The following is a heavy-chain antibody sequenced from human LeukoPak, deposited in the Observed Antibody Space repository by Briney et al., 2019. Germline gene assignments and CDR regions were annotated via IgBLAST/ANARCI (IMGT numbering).Heavy chain of an antibody. CDR1: GFIFSGYG. J-gene: IGHJ4*02. CDR3: AKDRLKTSRNYFDC. D-gene: IGHD4-11*01. V-gene: IGHV3-30*18. Sequence: QSGRSLRLSCAASGFIFSGYGMHWVRQAPRKGLEWVAVISYDGSNKYYADSVKGRCTISRDNSENTLYLQMDSLRAEDTAVYYCAKDRLKTSRNYFDCWGQGTLVTVSS. CDR2: ISYDGSNK.